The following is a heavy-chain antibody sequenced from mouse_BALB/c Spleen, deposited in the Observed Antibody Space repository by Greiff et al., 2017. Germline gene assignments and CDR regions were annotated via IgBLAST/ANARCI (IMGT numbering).Heavy chain of an antibody. J-gene: IGHJ4*01. Sequence: QVQLKQSGAELMKPGASVKISCKATGYTFSSYWIEWVKQRPGHGLEWIGEILPGSGSTNYNEKFKGKATFTADTSSNTAYMQLSSLTSEDSAVYYCARNYGPSRGYYAMDYWGQGTSVTVSS. CDR3: ARNYGPSRGYYAMDY. D-gene: IGHD1-1*01. V-gene: IGHV1-9*01. CDR1: GYTFSSYW. CDR2: ILPGSGST.